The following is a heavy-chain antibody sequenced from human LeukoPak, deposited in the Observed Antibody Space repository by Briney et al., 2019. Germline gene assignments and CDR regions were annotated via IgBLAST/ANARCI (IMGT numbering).Heavy chain of an antibody. V-gene: IGHV2-70*01. Sequence: SGPALMQPTQTLTLTCTFSGLSLRTSGMGVSWIRQPPGKALEWLTLIDWDDDKYYSTSLKTRLTISKDTSKNQVVLTMTNMDPVDTATYYCARTRYNWKGGAFDIWGQGTMVTVSS. J-gene: IGHJ3*02. CDR1: GLSLRTSGMG. D-gene: IGHD1-1*01. CDR3: ARTRYNWKGGAFDI. CDR2: IDWDDDK.